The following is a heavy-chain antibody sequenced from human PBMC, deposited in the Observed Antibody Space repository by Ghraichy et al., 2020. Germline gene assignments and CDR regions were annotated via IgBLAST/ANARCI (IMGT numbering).Heavy chain of an antibody. D-gene: IGHD3-16*02. CDR2: ISGSGGST. CDR3: AKDRVVWGSDLYYFDY. Sequence: LSLTCAASGFTFSSYAMSWVRQAPGKGLEWVSNISGSGGSTYYADSVKGRFTISRDNSKNTLYLQMNSLRAEDTAVYYCAKDRVVWGSDLYYFDYWGQGTLVTVSS. V-gene: IGHV3-23*01. CDR1: GFTFSSYA. J-gene: IGHJ4*02.